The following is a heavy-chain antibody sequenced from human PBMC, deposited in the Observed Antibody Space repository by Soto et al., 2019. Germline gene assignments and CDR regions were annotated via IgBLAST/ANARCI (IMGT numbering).Heavy chain of an antibody. CDR2: INPNSGGT. CDR1: GYTFTGYY. Sequence: QVQLVQSGAEVKKPGASVKVSCKASGYTFTGYYMHWVRQAPGQGLEWMGWINPNSGGTNYAQKFQGRVTMTRDTSISTAYMELSRLRSDDTAVYYCARDLDWRNGSYGRSAWGQGTLVTVSS. V-gene: IGHV1-2*02. J-gene: IGHJ4*02. D-gene: IGHD1-26*01. CDR3: ARDLDWRNGSYGRSA.